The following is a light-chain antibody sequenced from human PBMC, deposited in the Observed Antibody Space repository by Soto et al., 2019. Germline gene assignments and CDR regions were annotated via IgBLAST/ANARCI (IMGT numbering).Light chain of an antibody. CDR2: AAS. V-gene: IGKV1-6*01. CDR3: LQDYDYPRT. Sequence: AIQMTQSPSSLSASVGDRFSITCRASQGIRDELGWYQQKAGKAPNLLISAASRLQSGVPSRFSGRGSGTDFTLTISSLQPEDFATYYCLQDYDYPRTFGQGTKVDIK. CDR1: QGIRDE. J-gene: IGKJ1*01.